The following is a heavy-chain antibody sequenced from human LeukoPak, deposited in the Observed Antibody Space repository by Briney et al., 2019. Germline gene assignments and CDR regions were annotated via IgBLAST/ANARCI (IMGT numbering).Heavy chain of an antibody. Sequence: GGSLRLSCTASGFTFSTAFMNWVRQAPGKGLEWVARITSKSYEGTTDYAAPVKGRFTISRDNSKNTLYLQMNSLRADDTAVYYCARDRSYYDSGSHQGFDDWGQGTLVTVSS. V-gene: IGHV3-15*01. CDR3: ARDRSYYDSGSHQGFDD. J-gene: IGHJ4*02. CDR2: ITSKSYEGTT. CDR1: GFTFSTAF. D-gene: IGHD3-10*01.